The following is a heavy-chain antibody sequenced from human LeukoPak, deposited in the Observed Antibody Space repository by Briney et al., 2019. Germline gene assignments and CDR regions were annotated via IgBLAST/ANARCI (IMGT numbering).Heavy chain of an antibody. D-gene: IGHD2-15*01. Sequence: GGSLRLSCAASGFTFSSYAMTWVRQAPGKGLEWVSCISGSGGSPYYADSVKGRFTISRDNAKNSLYLQMNSLRAEDTAVYYCARRVVVAATPCYFDYWGQGTLVTVSS. CDR2: ISGSGGSP. J-gene: IGHJ4*02. CDR3: ARRVVVAATPCYFDY. CDR1: GFTFSSYA. V-gene: IGHV3-23*01.